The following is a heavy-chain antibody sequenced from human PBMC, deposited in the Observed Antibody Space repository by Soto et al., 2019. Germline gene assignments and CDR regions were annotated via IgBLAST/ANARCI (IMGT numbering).Heavy chain of an antibody. CDR3: ARGLPQGFLYYGSAWYYFDY. J-gene: IGHJ4*02. D-gene: IGHD3-10*01. CDR1: GFTVSSNY. Sequence: GGSLRLSCAASGFTVSSNYMSWVRQAPGKGLEWVSVIYSGGSTYYADSVKGRFTISRDNSKNTLYLQMNSLRAEDTAVYYCARGLPQGFLYYGSAWYYFDYWGQGTLVTVSS. CDR2: IYSGGST. V-gene: IGHV3-66*01.